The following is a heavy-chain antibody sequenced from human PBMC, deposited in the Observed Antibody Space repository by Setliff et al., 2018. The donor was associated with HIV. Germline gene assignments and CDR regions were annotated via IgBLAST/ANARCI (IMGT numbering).Heavy chain of an antibody. Sequence: SETLSLTCSVSGGSVNSYHWSWIRQPPGKGLEWIGYIYKSGTTNYSPSLKSRVTISAGPSKNQFSLKLTSVTAADTAIYYCARVPRITTLRNAFDIWGQGTMVTVSS. CDR1: GGSVNSYH. CDR2: IYKSGTT. D-gene: IGHD3-3*01. V-gene: IGHV4-59*08. J-gene: IGHJ3*02. CDR3: ARVPRITTLRNAFDI.